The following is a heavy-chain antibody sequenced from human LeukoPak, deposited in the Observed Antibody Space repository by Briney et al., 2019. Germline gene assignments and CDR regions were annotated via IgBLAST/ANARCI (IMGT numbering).Heavy chain of an antibody. J-gene: IGHJ4*02. CDR2: VRVNGRST. Sequence: GSLRLSCTASGFTFSTYDMSWVRQAPGNGLEWVSTVRVNGRSTYYADSVKGRFTISRDNSKNTLYLQMNSLRAEDTALYYCAKPGEASNYYFDYWGQGALVTVSS. CDR3: AKPGEASNYYFDY. D-gene: IGHD2-21*01. V-gene: IGHV3-23*01. CDR1: GFTFSTYD.